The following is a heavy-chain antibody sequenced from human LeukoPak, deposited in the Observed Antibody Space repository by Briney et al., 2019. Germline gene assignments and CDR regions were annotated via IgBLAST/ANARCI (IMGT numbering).Heavy chain of an antibody. CDR1: GFTVSSNY. V-gene: IGHV3-66*01. D-gene: IGHD2-15*01. J-gene: IGHJ3*02. Sequence: GGSLRLSCAASGFTVSSNYMTWVRQAPGKGLEWVSVIYSGGTTYYAASVKGRFTISRDNSKNTLYPHMKRLRAEDTAVYFCARGLLREYAFDIWGQGTMVTVS. CDR2: IYSGGTT. CDR3: ARGLLREYAFDI.